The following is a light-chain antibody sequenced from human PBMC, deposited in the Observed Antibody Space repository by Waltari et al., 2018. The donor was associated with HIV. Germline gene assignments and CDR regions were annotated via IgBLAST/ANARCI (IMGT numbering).Light chain of an antibody. CDR2: VGS. Sequence: VMTQSPLSLPVTPVEPASISCRPSQRLLTSNGYTYLDWYLQRPGQSPQLLIYVGSNRASGVPDRFSGSGSGADIKLKISRVEAEDVGIYYCMQALQTLLTFGGGTKVEIK. J-gene: IGKJ4*01. CDR3: MQALQTLLT. CDR1: QRLLTSNGYTY. V-gene: IGKV2-28*01.